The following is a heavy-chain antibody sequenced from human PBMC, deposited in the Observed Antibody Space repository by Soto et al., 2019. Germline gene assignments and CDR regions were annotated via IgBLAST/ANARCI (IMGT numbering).Heavy chain of an antibody. D-gene: IGHD1-7*01. V-gene: IGHV3-33*01. CDR2: IWYDGSNK. CDR1: GFTFSSYG. J-gene: IGHJ4*02. CDR3: ARERGVGNYYLDY. Sequence: QVQLVESGGGVVQPGRSLRLSCAASGFTFSSYGMHWVRQAPGKGLEWVAVIWYDGSNKYYADSVKGRFTISRDNSKNTLYLQMNSLRAEDTAVYYCARERGVGNYYLDYWGQGTLVTVSS.